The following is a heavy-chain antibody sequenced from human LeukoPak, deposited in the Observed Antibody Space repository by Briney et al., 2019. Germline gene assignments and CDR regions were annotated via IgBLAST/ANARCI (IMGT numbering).Heavy chain of an antibody. CDR2: INPSGGST. V-gene: IGHV1-46*01. D-gene: IGHD3-10*01. CDR3: ARVDMVRGVIQGDWFDP. CDR1: GYTFTGYY. Sequence: EASVKVFCKASGYTFTGYYMHWVRQAPGQGLEWMGWINPSGGSTSYAQKFQGRVTMTRDMSTSTVYMELSSLRSEDTAVYYCARVDMVRGVIQGDWFDPWGQGTLVTVSS. J-gene: IGHJ5*02.